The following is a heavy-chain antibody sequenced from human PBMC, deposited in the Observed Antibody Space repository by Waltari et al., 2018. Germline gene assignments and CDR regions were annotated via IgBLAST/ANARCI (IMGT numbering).Heavy chain of an antibody. CDR3: ARAMADIVVVPAAIFFDY. CDR1: GGSISSSSYY. Sequence: QLQLQESGPGLVKPSETLSLTCTVSGGSISSSSYYWGCIRQPPGKGLEWIGSIYYSGSTYYNPSLKSRVTISVDTSKNQFSLKLSSVTAADTAVYYCARAMADIVVVPAAIFFDYWGQGTLVTVSS. V-gene: IGHV4-39*07. D-gene: IGHD2-2*01. CDR2: IYYSGST. J-gene: IGHJ4*02.